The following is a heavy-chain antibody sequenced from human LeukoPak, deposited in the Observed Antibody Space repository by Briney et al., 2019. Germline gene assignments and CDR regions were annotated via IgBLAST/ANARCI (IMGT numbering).Heavy chain of an antibody. J-gene: IGHJ4*02. CDR1: GYTFTSYG. Sequence: ASVKVSCKASGYTFTSYGISWVRQAPGQGLAWMGWISAYNGNTNYAQKLQGRVTMTTDTSTSTAYMELRSLRSDDTAVYYCARDQDYYDSSGCDYWGQGTLVTVSS. V-gene: IGHV1-18*01. CDR2: ISAYNGNT. CDR3: ARDQDYYDSSGCDY. D-gene: IGHD3-22*01.